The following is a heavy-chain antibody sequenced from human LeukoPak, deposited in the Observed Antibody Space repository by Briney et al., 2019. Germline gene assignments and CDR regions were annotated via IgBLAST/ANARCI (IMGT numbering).Heavy chain of an antibody. V-gene: IGHV3-11*04. CDR1: GFTFSDYY. J-gene: IGHJ4*02. Sequence: GGSLRLSCAASGFTFSDYYIYWIRQAPGKGLEWVSHISSSGSTVYYADSVKGRFTISRDNAKNSLYLQMNSLRAEDTAVYYCASLHGDYVYWGQGTLVTVSS. D-gene: IGHD4-17*01. CDR2: ISSSGSTV. CDR3: ASLHGDYVY.